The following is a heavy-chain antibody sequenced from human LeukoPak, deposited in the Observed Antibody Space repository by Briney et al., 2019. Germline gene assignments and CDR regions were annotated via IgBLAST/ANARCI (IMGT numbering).Heavy chain of an antibody. CDR2: IYDSGST. Sequence: SETLSLTCTVSGGSISSYYWSWIRQPPGKGLEWIGYIYDSGSTNYNPSLKSRVTISVDTSKNQFSLKLSSVTAADTAVYYCARVGGTNYYYGMDVWGQGTTVTVSS. V-gene: IGHV4-59*01. J-gene: IGHJ6*02. D-gene: IGHD2-2*01. CDR1: GGSISSYY. CDR3: ARVGGTNYYYGMDV.